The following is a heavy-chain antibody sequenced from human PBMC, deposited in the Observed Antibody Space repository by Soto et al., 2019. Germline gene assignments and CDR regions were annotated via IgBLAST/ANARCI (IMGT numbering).Heavy chain of an antibody. J-gene: IGHJ4*02. Sequence: GASVKVSCKTSGGTFSNDIITWVRQAPGQGLEWMGWINPSGGSTTYAQKFQGRVTMTRDTSTSTVYMELSSLRSEDTAVYYCARGSLAVAFDYWGQGTLVTVSS. CDR3: ARGSLAVAFDY. CDR2: INPSGGST. CDR1: GGTFSNDI. D-gene: IGHD2-21*01. V-gene: IGHV1-46*01.